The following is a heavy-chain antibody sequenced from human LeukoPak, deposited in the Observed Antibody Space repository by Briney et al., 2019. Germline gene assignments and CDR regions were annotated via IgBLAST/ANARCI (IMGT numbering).Heavy chain of an antibody. CDR3: VKGTGTKYYNYGMDV. Sequence: HPGGPVRPSCSASGFTFSNYAMHWVRQAPGKGLEYVSAISSNGGSTYYADSVKGRFTISRDNSKNTLYLQMSSLRAEDTAVYYCVKGTGTKYYNYGMDVWGQGTTVTVSS. D-gene: IGHD3/OR15-3a*01. V-gene: IGHV3-64D*06. CDR1: GFTFSNYA. J-gene: IGHJ6*02. CDR2: ISSNGGST.